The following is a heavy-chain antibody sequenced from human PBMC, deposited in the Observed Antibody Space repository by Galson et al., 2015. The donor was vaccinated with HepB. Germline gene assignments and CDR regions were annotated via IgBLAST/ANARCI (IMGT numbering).Heavy chain of an antibody. J-gene: IGHJ4*02. CDR1: GLTFIKHA. CDR3: ARDIITGSKPDYFDN. D-gene: IGHD1-20*01. V-gene: IGHV3-7*03. CDR2: IKQDGSDK. Sequence: SLRLSCAASGLTFIKHAIHWVRQAPGKGLEWVANIKQDGSDKYYVDSVKGRFTISRDNAKNSLFLQMNSLRVEDTAVYYCARDIITGSKPDYFDNWGQGTLVTVSP.